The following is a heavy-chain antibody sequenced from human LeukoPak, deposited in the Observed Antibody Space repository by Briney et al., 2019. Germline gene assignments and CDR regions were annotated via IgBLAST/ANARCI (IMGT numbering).Heavy chain of an antibody. D-gene: IGHD3-9*01. CDR1: GFTFSSYA. CDR2: ISGSGGST. Sequence: GGSLRLSCAASGFTFSSYAMSWVRQAPGKGLEWVSAISGSGGSTYYADSVKGRFTISRDNSKNTLYLQMNSLRAEDTAVYYCATIPDYDILTGYYSFDYWGQGTLVTVSS. J-gene: IGHJ4*02. V-gene: IGHV3-23*01. CDR3: ATIPDYDILTGYYSFDY.